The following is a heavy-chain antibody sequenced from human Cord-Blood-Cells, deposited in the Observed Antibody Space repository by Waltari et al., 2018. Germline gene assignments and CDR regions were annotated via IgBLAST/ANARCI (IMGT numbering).Heavy chain of an antibody. V-gene: IGHV1-46*01. CDR2: INPSGGRK. CDR1: GYTFTSYY. Sequence: QVQLVQSGAEVKKPGASVKVSCKASGYTFTSYYMHWVRQAPGQGLEWMGRINPSGGRKSYAQRFQGRVTRTRDTSTSTVYMELSSLGSEDTAVYYCARRGGSSSSSFDYWGQGTLVTVSS. CDR3: ARRGGSSSSSFDY. J-gene: IGHJ4*02. D-gene: IGHD6-6*01.